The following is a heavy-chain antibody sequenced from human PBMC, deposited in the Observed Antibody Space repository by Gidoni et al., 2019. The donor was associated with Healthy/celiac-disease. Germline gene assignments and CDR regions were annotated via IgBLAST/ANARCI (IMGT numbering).Heavy chain of an antibody. CDR3: ARGVSALVDY. CDR1: GGSISSGGYY. CDR2: IYYSGST. J-gene: IGHJ4*02. Sequence: QVQLQESGPGLVKPSQTLSRTCTVPGGSISSGGYYWSWIRQHPGKGLEWIGYIYYSGSTYYNPSLKSRVTISVDTSKNQFSLKLSSVTDADTAVYYCARGVSALVDYWGQGTLVTVSS. V-gene: IGHV4-31*03. D-gene: IGHD3-16*02.